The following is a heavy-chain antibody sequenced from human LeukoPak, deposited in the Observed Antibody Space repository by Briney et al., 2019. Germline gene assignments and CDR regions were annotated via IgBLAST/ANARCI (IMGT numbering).Heavy chain of an antibody. CDR2: ISGDGDTT. J-gene: IGHJ5*02. CDR3: AKGVRSGTYYNCFDP. D-gene: IGHD1-26*01. V-gene: IGHV3-43*02. CDR1: GFTLDDHA. Sequence: GGSLRPSCVGSGFTLDDHALHWVRQAPGKGLEWISLISGDGDTTYYADSVKGRFTISRDNSRNSLYLQMSSLRAEDTALYYCAKGVRSGTYYNCFDPWGQGTLVTVSS.